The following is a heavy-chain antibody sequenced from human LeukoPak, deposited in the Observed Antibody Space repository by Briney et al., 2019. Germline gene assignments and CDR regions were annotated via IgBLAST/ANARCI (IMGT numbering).Heavy chain of an antibody. CDR1: GFTFSSYS. Sequence: GGSLRLSCAASGFTFSSYSMNWVRQAPGKGLEWVSSISSSSSYIYYADSVKGRFTISRDNAKNSLYLHMNSLRAEDTAVYYCARDLLYYDSAGGGYWGQGTLVTVSS. J-gene: IGHJ4*02. CDR2: ISSSSSYI. V-gene: IGHV3-21*01. CDR3: ARDLLYYDSAGGGY. D-gene: IGHD3-22*01.